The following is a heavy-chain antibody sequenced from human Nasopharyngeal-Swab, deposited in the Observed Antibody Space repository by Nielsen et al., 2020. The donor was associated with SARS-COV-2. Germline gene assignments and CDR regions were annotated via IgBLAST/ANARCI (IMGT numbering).Heavy chain of an antibody. V-gene: IGHV4-34*01. Sequence: SQTLSLTCAVYGGSFSAYYWSWIRQPPGKGLEWIGEINHSGTTSYNPSLKSRVTISSDTSKNQSSLKLSSVTAADTAVYYCARGHRSISMIVVVIATVHFYFDSWGRGTLVTVTS. CDR2: INHSGTT. CDR3: ARGHRSISMIVVVIATVHFYFDS. CDR1: GGSFSAYY. D-gene: IGHD3-22*01. J-gene: IGHJ4*02.